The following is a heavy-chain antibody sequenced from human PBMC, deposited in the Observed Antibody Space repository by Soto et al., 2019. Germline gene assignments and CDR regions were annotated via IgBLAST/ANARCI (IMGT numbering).Heavy chain of an antibody. CDR1: GFTFSSYS. V-gene: IGHV3-23*01. D-gene: IGHD3-22*01. Sequence: PGGSLRLSCAASGFTFSSYSMTWFRQVPGKGLQWVSTFTSGGSTFYADSVKGRFTISRDNSKNTLYLQMNSLRTEDTAVYYCASGTESSGYWCFGFWGQGTLVTVSS. CDR2: FTSGGST. CDR3: ASGTESSGYWCFGF. J-gene: IGHJ4*02.